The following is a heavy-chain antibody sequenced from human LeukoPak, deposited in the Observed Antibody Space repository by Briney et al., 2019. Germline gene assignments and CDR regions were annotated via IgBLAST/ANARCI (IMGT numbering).Heavy chain of an antibody. CDR3: AKDRDYGDYGTAGYYYYYGMDV. Sequence: GRCLKLSCAASGLSFSASSVHWVRQASGKVREWVGRIRSQTNNYATENAGTVNSRFTIYSDDTRNTASLQMNSLTTEDTAIYYCAKDRDYGDYGTAGYYYYYGMDVWGQGTMVTVSS. CDR2: IRSQTNNYAT. J-gene: IGHJ6*02. CDR1: GLSFSASS. V-gene: IGHV3-73*01. D-gene: IGHD4-17*01.